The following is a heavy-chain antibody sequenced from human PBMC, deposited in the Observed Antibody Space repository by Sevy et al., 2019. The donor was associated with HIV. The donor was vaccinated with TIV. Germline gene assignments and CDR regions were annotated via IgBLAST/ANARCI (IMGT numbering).Heavy chain of an antibody. CDR3: SKPIYFYDNSGYSGDY. Sequence: GGSLRLSCVASGFTFSSHAMNWVRQVPGKGLEWVSSIGTNRDGRYYADSVKGRFTISRDNSKSTLYLQMNSLRAEDTALYYCSKPIYFYDNSGYSGDYWGQGIRVTVSS. D-gene: IGHD3-22*01. CDR1: GFTFSSHA. J-gene: IGHJ4*02. V-gene: IGHV3-23*01. CDR2: IGTNRDGR.